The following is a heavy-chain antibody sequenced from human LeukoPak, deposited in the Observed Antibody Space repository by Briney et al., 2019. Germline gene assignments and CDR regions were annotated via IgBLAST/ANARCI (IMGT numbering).Heavy chain of an antibody. D-gene: IGHD2-15*01. V-gene: IGHV1-8*01. CDR2: MNPNSGNT. J-gene: IGHJ3*02. Sequence: ASVEVSCKASGYTFTSYDINWVRQATGQGLEWMGWMNPNSGNTGYAQKFQGRVTMTRNTSISTAYMELSSLRSEDTAVYYCASLYCSGGSCYSRDAFDIWGQGTMVTVSS. CDR1: GYTFTSYD. CDR3: ASLYCSGGSCYSRDAFDI.